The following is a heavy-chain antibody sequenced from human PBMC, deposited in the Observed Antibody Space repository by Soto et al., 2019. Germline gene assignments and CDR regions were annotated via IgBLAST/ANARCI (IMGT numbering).Heavy chain of an antibody. CDR2: ISFDGATK. J-gene: IGHJ6*02. CDR3: ATDLSATANSFHAMDV. D-gene: IGHD6-25*01. V-gene: IGHV3-30*09. CDR1: EFTFSPYP. Sequence: QEQLVESGGGVVQPGRPLRLSCAASEFTFSPYPMHWVRQAPGKGLEWVAVISFDGATKYYADSVKGRFATSRDNSMNTLDLQMNTLRTEDTAVYYCATDLSATANSFHAMDVWGPGTTVTVSS.